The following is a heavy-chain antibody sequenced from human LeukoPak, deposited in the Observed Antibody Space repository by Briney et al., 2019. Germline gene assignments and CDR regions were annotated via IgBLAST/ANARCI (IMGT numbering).Heavy chain of an antibody. CDR2: ISGSGGST. V-gene: IGHV3-23*01. CDR1: GFTFSSYA. CDR3: AKFLPTHIVVANYYFDY. D-gene: IGHD2-21*01. Sequence: PGGXLRLSCAASGFTFSSYAMSWVRQAPGKGLEWVSAISGSGGSTYYADSVKGRFTISRDNSKNTLYLQMNSLRAEDTAVYYCAKFLPTHIVVANYYFDYWGQGTLVTVSS. J-gene: IGHJ4*02.